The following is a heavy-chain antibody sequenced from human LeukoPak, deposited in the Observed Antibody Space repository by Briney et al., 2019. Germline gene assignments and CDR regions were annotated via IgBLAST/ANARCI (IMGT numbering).Heavy chain of an antibody. V-gene: IGHV4-34*01. CDR1: GGSFSGYY. Sequence: SETLSLTCAVYGGSFSGYYWSWIRQPPGKGLEWIGEINHSGSTNYNPSLKSRVTISVDTSKNQFSLKLSSVTAADTAVYYCARVSGYDWESFYVYWGQGTLVTVSS. CDR3: ARVSGYDWESFYVY. CDR2: INHSGST. J-gene: IGHJ4*02. D-gene: IGHD5-12*01.